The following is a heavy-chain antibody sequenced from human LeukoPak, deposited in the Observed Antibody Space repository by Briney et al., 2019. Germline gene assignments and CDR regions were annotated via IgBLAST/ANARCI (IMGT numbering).Heavy chain of an antibody. V-gene: IGHV1-18*04. D-gene: IGHD2-15*01. CDR1: GYTFTGYH. CDR2: ISAYNGNT. J-gene: IGHJ4*02. Sequence: ASVKVSCKASGYTFTGYHMHWVRQAPGQGLEWMGWISAYNGNTNYAQKLQGRVTMTTDTSTSTAYMELRSLRSDDTAVYYCARDCSGGSCYSDFDYWGQGTLVTVSS. CDR3: ARDCSGGSCYSDFDY.